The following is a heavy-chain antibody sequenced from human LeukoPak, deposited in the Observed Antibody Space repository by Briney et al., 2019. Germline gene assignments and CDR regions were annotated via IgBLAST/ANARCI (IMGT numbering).Heavy chain of an antibody. CDR1: GFTFTNYW. CDR2: INNDGTTT. CDR3: ARRPHGYDV. Sequence: GGSLRLSCAASGFTFTNYWMHWVRRGPGKGLVWVSSINNDGTTTNYADSVKGRFTISRDNAKNTLYLQMNSLRAEDTAVYYCARRPHGYDVWGQGTTVTVPS. J-gene: IGHJ3*01. V-gene: IGHV3-74*01.